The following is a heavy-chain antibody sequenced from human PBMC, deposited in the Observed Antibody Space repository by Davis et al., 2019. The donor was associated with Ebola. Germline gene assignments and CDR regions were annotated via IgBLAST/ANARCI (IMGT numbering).Heavy chain of an antibody. CDR1: GFTVSSNY. CDR2: IYSGGST. V-gene: IGHV3-66*01. CDR3: VREMATTNDAFDI. Sequence: PGGSLRLSCAASGFTVSSNYMSWVRQAPGKGLEWVSVIYSGGSTYYADSVKGRFTISRDNAKNTLYLQNNSLRVEDTAVYYCVREMATTNDAFDIWGQGTMVSVSS. J-gene: IGHJ3*02. D-gene: IGHD5-24*01.